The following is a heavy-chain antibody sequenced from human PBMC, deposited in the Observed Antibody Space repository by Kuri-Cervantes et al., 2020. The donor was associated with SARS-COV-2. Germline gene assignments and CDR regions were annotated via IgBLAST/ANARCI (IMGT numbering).Heavy chain of an antibody. D-gene: IGHD2-8*01. J-gene: IGHJ4*02. V-gene: IGHV3-21*01. Sequence: GGSLRLSCAASGFTFSSYSMNWVRQAPGKGLEWVSSISSSSSYIYYADSVKGRFTISRDNAKNSLYLQVNSLRSEDTAVYYCVRDRLGVHDSWGQGTLVTVSS. CDR2: ISSSSSYI. CDR3: VRDRLGVHDS. CDR1: GFTFSSYS.